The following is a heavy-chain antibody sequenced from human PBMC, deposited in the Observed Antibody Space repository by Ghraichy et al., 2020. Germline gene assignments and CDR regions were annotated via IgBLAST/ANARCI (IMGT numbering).Heavy chain of an antibody. V-gene: IGHV3-49*02. Sequence: WVGFIRSKAYGGTIEYAASVKGRFTISRDDSKSIAYLQMNSLKTEETVVYYCGITTYYYYGMDVWVQGTTVTVSS. J-gene: IGHJ6*02. CDR2: IRSKAYGGTI. CDR3: GITTYYYYGMDV. D-gene: IGHD3-10*01.